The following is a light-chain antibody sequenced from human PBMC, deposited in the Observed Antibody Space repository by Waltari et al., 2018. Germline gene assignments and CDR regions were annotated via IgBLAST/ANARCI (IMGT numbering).Light chain of an antibody. CDR1: QTINNNV. CDR3: QQYDGSILT. CDR2: VAS. J-gene: IGKJ4*01. V-gene: IGKV3-20*01. Sequence: IVLPQSPDTLSLSPGQSATLSCRASQTINNNVLVWYQQKPGQAPRLLIHVASSRATGFPDRFSGSGSGTDFTLTISRLEPEDVAVYYCQQYDGSILTFGGGTKVEI.